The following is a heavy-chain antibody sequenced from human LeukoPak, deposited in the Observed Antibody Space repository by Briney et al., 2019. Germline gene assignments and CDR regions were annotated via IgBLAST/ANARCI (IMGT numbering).Heavy chain of an antibody. Sequence: PGGSLRLSCAASGFTFSSYGMHWVRQAPGKGLEWVAVISYDGSNKYYADSVKGRFTISRDNSKNTLYLHMNSLRAEDTAVYYCAKECPDSSGASIGYWGQGTLVTVSS. CDR1: GFTFSSYG. J-gene: IGHJ4*02. CDR2: ISYDGSNK. D-gene: IGHD6-19*01. CDR3: AKECPDSSGASIGY. V-gene: IGHV3-30*18.